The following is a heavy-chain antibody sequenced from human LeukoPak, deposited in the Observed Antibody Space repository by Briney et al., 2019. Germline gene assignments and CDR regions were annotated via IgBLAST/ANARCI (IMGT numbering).Heavy chain of an antibody. Sequence: GESLKISCKGSGYSFTSYWIGWVRQMPGKGLEWRGIIYPGDSDTRYSPSFQGQVTISADKSISTAYLQWSSLKASDTAMYYCARAGYYYDSSGYRPEFDYWGQGTLVTVSS. V-gene: IGHV5-51*01. CDR1: GYSFTSYW. CDR2: IYPGDSDT. J-gene: IGHJ4*02. CDR3: ARAGYYYDSSGYRPEFDY. D-gene: IGHD3-22*01.